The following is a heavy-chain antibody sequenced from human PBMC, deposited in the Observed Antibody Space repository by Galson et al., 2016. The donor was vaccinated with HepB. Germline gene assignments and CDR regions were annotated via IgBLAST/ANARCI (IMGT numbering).Heavy chain of an antibody. CDR3: ARKGGIYSPWGY. D-gene: IGHD3-10*01. J-gene: IGHJ4*02. CDR2: LYSGSST. Sequence: SLRLSCAASGFIVSSNDMSWVRQAPGKGLAWVSVLYSGSSTYYADSVKDRFTISRDNAKKSLYLQMNSLRAEDTAVYYCARKGGIYSPWGYWGQGTLVTVSS. V-gene: IGHV3-53*01. CDR1: GFIVSSND.